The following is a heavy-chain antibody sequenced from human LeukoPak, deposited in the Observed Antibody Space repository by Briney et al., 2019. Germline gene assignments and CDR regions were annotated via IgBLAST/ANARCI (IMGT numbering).Heavy chain of an antibody. CDR3: ARVLGSGSD. Sequence: PGGSLRLSCAASGFTFSDYYMDWVRQAPGKGLEWVGRCRNKANSYTTEYAASVKGRFTISRDDSKNSLYLQMNSLKSEDTAVYYCARVLGSGSDWGQGTLVTVSS. CDR2: CRNKANSYTT. V-gene: IGHV3-72*01. CDR1: GFTFSDYY. D-gene: IGHD3-10*01. J-gene: IGHJ4*02.